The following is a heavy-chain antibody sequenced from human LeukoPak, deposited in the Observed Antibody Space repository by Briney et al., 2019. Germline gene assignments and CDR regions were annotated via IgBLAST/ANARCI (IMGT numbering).Heavy chain of an antibody. CDR1: GFTFSSYS. CDR2: ITRSNYI. V-gene: IGHV3-21*06. Sequence: GGSLRLSCAASGFTFSSYSMNWVRQAPGKGLEWVSSITRSNYIYYADSVKGRFTISRDNAKNSLYLQMNSLRAEDTAVYYCARGPGLGVAGGYYYYMDVWGKGTTVTVSS. J-gene: IGHJ6*03. D-gene: IGHD6-19*01. CDR3: ARGPGLGVAGGYYYYMDV.